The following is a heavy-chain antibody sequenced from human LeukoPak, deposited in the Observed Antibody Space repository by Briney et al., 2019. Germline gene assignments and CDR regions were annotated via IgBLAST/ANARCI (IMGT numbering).Heavy chain of an antibody. CDR2: IYYSGST. Sequence: PSETLSLTCTVSGGSISSGSYYWGWIRQPPGKGLEWIGSIYYSGSTYYNPSLKSRVTISVDTSKNQFSLKLTSVTAADTAVYYCARTTEYNRPYYYYSMDVWGKGTTVTVSS. CDR1: GGSISSGSYY. V-gene: IGHV4-39*07. J-gene: IGHJ6*03. CDR3: ARTTEYNRPYYYYSMDV. D-gene: IGHD6-6*01.